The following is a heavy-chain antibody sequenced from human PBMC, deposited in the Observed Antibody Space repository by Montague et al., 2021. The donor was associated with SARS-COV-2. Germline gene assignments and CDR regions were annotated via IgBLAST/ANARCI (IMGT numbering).Heavy chain of an antibody. Sequence: SETLSLTCAVYGGSFSGYYWSWIRQPPGKVLEWIGEINHSGSTNYNPSLKSRVTISVDTSKNQFSLKLSSVTAADTAVYYCARGSRQWLVRPPHYYYFDYWGQGTLVTVSS. CDR1: GGSFSGYY. J-gene: IGHJ4*02. V-gene: IGHV4-34*01. CDR2: INHSGST. CDR3: ARGSRQWLVRPPHYYYFDY. D-gene: IGHD6-19*01.